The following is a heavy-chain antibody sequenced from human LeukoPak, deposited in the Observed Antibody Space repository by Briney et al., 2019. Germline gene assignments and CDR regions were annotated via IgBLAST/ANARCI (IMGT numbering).Heavy chain of an antibody. Sequence: GASVKVSCKASGYTFTSYDINWVRQATGQGLEWMGWMNPNSGNTGYAQKFQGRVTMTRDTSISTAYMELSRLRSDDTAVYYCARDLYSSGWKDYWGQGTLVTVSS. D-gene: IGHD6-19*01. CDR2: MNPNSGNT. V-gene: IGHV1-8*01. CDR3: ARDLYSSGWKDY. CDR1: GYTFTSYD. J-gene: IGHJ4*02.